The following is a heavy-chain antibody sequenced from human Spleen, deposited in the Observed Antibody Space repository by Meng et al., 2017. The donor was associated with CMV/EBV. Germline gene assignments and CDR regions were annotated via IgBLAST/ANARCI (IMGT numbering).Heavy chain of an antibody. D-gene: IGHD6-13*01. Sequence: EVQLVESGGXLVKPGGXLRLSCAASGFTFSSYSMNWVRQAPGKGLEWVSSISSSSSYIYYADSVKGRFTISRDNAKNSLYLQINSLRAEDTAVYYCARVIAAAGTGYFDYWGQGTLVTVSS. CDR2: ISSSSSYI. J-gene: IGHJ4*02. CDR1: GFTFSSYS. V-gene: IGHV3-21*01. CDR3: ARVIAAAGTGYFDY.